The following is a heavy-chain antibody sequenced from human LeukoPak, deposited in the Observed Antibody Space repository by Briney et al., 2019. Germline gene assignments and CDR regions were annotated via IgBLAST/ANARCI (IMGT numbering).Heavy chain of an antibody. CDR3: ARGGSVTVTARGWFDP. J-gene: IGHJ5*02. D-gene: IGHD4-11*01. CDR1: GGTFSSYA. CDR2: IIPIFGTA. V-gene: IGHV1-69*01. Sequence: SVKVSCKASGGTFSSYAISWVRQAPGQGLEWMGGIIPIFGTANYAQKFQGRVAITADESTSTAYMELSSLRSEDTAVYYCARGGSVTVTARGWFDPWGQGTLVTVSS.